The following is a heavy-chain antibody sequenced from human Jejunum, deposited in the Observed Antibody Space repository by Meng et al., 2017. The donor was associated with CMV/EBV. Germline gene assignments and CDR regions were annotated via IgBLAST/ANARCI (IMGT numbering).Heavy chain of an antibody. Sequence: SCAVSGFTYSDFWMTWVRQAPGKELEWVANIKQDGSEKYYVDSVKGRFAISRDNAKNSLFLQMNSLRAEDTAMYYCARNARGSGYWGQGTLVTVSS. V-gene: IGHV3-7*01. J-gene: IGHJ4*02. CDR1: GFTYSDFW. D-gene: IGHD3-10*01. CDR3: ARNARGSGY. CDR2: IKQDGSEK.